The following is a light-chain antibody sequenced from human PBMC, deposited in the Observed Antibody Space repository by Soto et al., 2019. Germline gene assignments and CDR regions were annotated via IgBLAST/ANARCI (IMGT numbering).Light chain of an antibody. J-gene: IGLJ1*01. CDR1: SSDVGVSRS. Sequence: QSALTQPRSVSGSPGQSVTISCTGTSSDVGVSRSVSWYQQHPGKAPKLIISDVTKRPSGVPYRFSGSKSGNTASLTISGLQAADEADYFCSSYSISTAYLFGTGTKVTVL. V-gene: IGLV2-11*01. CDR2: DVT. CDR3: SSYSISTAYL.